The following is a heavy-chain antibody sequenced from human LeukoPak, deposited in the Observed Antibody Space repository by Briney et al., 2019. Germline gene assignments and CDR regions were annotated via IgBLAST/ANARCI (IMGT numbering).Heavy chain of an antibody. CDR1: GFTFSSYW. D-gene: IGHD2-2*01. J-gene: IGHJ4*02. V-gene: IGHV3-7*01. Sequence: GGSLRLSCAASGFTFSSYWMSWVRQAPGKGLGWVANIKQDESEKYYVDSVKGRFTISRDNAKNSLYLQMNNLRSEDTAVYYCARALDSSSSRYQAFEYWGQGTLVTVSS. CDR3: ARALDSSSSRYQAFEY. CDR2: IKQDESEK.